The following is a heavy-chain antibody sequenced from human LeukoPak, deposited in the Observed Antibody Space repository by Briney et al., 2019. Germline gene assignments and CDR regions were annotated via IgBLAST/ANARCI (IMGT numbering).Heavy chain of an antibody. Sequence: TRGESLKISCKGSGYSFTTYWIGWVRQMPGRGLEWMGIIYPGDSDTRYSPSFQGQVTISADKSISTAYLQWSSLKASDTAMYYCARQFRDSSGYYSYYFDYWGQGTLVTVSS. V-gene: IGHV5-51*01. CDR1: GYSFTTYW. CDR3: ARQFRDSSGYYSYYFDY. D-gene: IGHD3-22*01. CDR2: IYPGDSDT. J-gene: IGHJ4*02.